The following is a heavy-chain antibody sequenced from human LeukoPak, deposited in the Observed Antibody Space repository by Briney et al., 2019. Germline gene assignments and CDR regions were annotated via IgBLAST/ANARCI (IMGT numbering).Heavy chain of an antibody. CDR2: INWNGGST. CDR1: GFTFDDYG. CDR3: ARDMGGSYYPEPGSDAFDI. Sequence: PGGSLRLSCAASGFTFDDYGMSWVRQAPGKGLEWVSGINWNGGSTGYADSVKGRFTISRDNAKNSLYLQMNSLRAEDTALYYCARDMGGSYYPEPGSDAFDIWGQGTMVTVSS. J-gene: IGHJ3*02. V-gene: IGHV3-20*04. D-gene: IGHD1-26*01.